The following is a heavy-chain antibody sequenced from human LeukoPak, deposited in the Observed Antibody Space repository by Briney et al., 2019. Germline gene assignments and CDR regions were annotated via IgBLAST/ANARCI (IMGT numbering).Heavy chain of an antibody. CDR2: ISSSGSAI. Sequence: PGRSLRLSCAASGFTFSDYYMSWIRQAPGKGLEWVSYISSSGSAIYYADSVKGRFTISRDNAKNSLYLQMNSLRAEDTAVYYCARVAYYYDSSGYMPFDYWGQGTLVTVSS. J-gene: IGHJ4*02. D-gene: IGHD3-22*01. V-gene: IGHV3-11*01. CDR3: ARVAYYYDSSGYMPFDY. CDR1: GFTFSDYY.